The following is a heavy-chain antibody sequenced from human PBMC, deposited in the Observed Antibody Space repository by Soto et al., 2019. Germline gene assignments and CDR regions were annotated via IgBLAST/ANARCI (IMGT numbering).Heavy chain of an antibody. CDR3: VTDSEYGGCGSVNDYLDY. J-gene: IGHJ4*02. D-gene: IGHD1-26*01. CDR2: IKMGGGEK. CDR1: GFTFGSYW. Sequence: VGSLRLSCAASGFTFGSYWMSWVRQAPGKGLEWLSTIKMGGGEKKYVDSVKGRFTMSRDKAKNSLYMQMNSLRAEDPAVYNSVTDSEYGGCGSVNDYLDYWGQGTLVTVSS. V-gene: IGHV3-7*01.